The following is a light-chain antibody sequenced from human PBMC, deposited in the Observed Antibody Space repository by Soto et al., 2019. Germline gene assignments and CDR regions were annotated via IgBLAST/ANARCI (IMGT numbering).Light chain of an antibody. CDR1: SSDIGGYNF. J-gene: IGLJ1*01. V-gene: IGLV2-14*01. Sequence: QSALTQPASVSGSPGQSITIACTGTSSDIGGYNFVSWYQQHPGKAPKILIYDVGNRPSGVSNRFSGSKSGNTASLTISGLQDEDEAHYYCNSYRTVSTYVFGTGTKLTVL. CDR2: DVG. CDR3: NSYRTVSTYV.